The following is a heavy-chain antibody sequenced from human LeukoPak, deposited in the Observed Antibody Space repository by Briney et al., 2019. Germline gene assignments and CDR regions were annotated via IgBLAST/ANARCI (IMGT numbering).Heavy chain of an antibody. D-gene: IGHD6-19*01. J-gene: IGHJ4*02. CDR2: IDPPSGVP. Sequence: GAPVKVSCKASGYTFTGQFIHWPRQAPGEGLEWMGWIDPPSGVPHYAQKFQDTVTLTRDTSTGTAYMELHRLQSDDTAVYYCARSGFSTGFYLDFWGQGTLISVSS. V-gene: IGHV1-2*02. CDR3: ARSGFSTGFYLDF. CDR1: GYTFTGQF.